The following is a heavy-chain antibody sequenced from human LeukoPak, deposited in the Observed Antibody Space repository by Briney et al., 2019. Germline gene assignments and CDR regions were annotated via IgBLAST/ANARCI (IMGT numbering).Heavy chain of an antibody. Sequence: SETLSLTCTVSGGSMSSYYWSWIRQPPGKGLEWIGYIYYSGSTNYNPSLKSRVTISVDTSKNQFSLKLSSVTAADTAVYYCARSYYYDSSGYYLSYYFDYWGQGTLVTVSS. D-gene: IGHD3-22*01. J-gene: IGHJ4*02. V-gene: IGHV4-59*01. CDR3: ARSYYYDSSGYYLSYYFDY. CDR2: IYYSGST. CDR1: GGSMSSYY.